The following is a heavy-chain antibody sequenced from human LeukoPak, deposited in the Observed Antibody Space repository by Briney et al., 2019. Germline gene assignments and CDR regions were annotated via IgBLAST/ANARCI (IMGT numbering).Heavy chain of an antibody. CDR1: SGSISSYY. J-gene: IGHJ4*02. V-gene: IGHV4-59*01. CDR3: ARGGTTTVTTFLYYFDY. CDR2: IYYSGST. D-gene: IGHD4-17*01. Sequence: SEALSLTCTVSSGSISSYYWSWIRQPPGKGLEWIEYIYYSGSTNYNPSLKSRVTISVDTSKNQFSLKLSSVTAADTAVYYCARGGTTTVTTFLYYFDYWGQGTLVTVSS.